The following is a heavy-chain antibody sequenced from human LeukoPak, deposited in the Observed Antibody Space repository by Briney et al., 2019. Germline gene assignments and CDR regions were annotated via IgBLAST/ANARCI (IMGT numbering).Heavy chain of an antibody. Sequence: SETLSLTCTVSGGSTSSYYWSWIRQPPGKGLEWIGYIYYSGSTNYNPSLKSRVTISVDTSKNQFSLKLSSVTAADTAVYYCARDTPGGYDFWWFDPWGQGTLVTVSS. CDR2: IYYSGST. CDR3: ARDTPGGYDFWWFDP. V-gene: IGHV4-59*01. D-gene: IGHD5-12*01. J-gene: IGHJ5*02. CDR1: GGSTSSYY.